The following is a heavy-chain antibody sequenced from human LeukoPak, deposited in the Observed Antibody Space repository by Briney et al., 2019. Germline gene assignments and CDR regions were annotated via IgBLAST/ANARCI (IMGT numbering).Heavy chain of an antibody. CDR3: ARGDRSGYYDY. CDR2: IIPIFGTA. V-gene: IGHV1-69*13. Sequence: ASVKVSCKASGGTFSSYAISWVRQAPGQGLEWMGGIIPIFGTANYAQKFQCRVTITADESTSTAYMELSSLRSEDTAVYYCARGDRSGYYDYWGQGTLVTVSS. CDR1: GGTFSSYA. D-gene: IGHD3-22*01. J-gene: IGHJ4*02.